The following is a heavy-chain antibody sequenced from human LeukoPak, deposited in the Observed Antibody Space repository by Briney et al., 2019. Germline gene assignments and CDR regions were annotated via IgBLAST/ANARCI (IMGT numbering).Heavy chain of an antibody. CDR1: GYTFTSYG. CDR3: ARAYYDFWSGYYQANDALDI. D-gene: IGHD3-3*01. J-gene: IGHJ3*02. Sequence: ASVKVSCKASGYTFTSYGISWVRQAPGQGLEWMGWISAYNGNTNYAQKLQGRVTMTTDTSTSTAYVELRSLRSDDTAVYYCARAYYDFWSGYYQANDALDIWGQGTMVTVSS. CDR2: ISAYNGNT. V-gene: IGHV1-18*01.